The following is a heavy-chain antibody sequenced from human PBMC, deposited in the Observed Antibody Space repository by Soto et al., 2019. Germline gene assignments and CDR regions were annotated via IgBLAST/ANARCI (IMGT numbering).Heavy chain of an antibody. CDR3: ARDLGRAIAAASFVDY. CDR2: IWYDGSNK. CDR1: GFTFSSYG. J-gene: IGHJ4*02. V-gene: IGHV3-33*01. D-gene: IGHD6-13*01. Sequence: QVQLVESGGGVVQPGRSLRLSCAASGFTFSSYGMHWVRQAPGKGLEWVAVIWYDGSNKYYADSVKGRFTISRDNFKNTLYLQMNSLRAEDTAVYYCARDLGRAIAAASFVDYWGQGTLVTVSS.